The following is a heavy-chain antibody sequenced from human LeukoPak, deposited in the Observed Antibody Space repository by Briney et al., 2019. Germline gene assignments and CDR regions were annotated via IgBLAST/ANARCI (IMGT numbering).Heavy chain of an antibody. CDR3: AKGHYADYD. CDR1: GFTFSSYG. J-gene: IGHJ4*02. Sequence: GRSLRLSCAASGFTFSSYGMHWVRQAPGKGLEWVAVISYDGSNKYYADSVKGRFTISRDNSKNTLYLQMNSLRAEDTAVYYCAKGHYADYDWGQGTRVTVSS. CDR2: ISYDGSNK. D-gene: IGHD4-17*01. V-gene: IGHV3-30*18.